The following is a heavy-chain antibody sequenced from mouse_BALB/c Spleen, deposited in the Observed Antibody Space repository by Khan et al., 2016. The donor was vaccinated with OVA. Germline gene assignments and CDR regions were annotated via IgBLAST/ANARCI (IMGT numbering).Heavy chain of an antibody. Sequence: EVELVESGGGLVKPGGSLKLSCAASGFTFSDYYMYWVRQTPEKRLEWVATVSDGSTYNYYPDRVTGRFFIFRDDAKNILYLHISSLRSEDTAMYYCIRGFYGDPFAYWGQGTLVTVSA. D-gene: IGHD2-13*01. CDR3: IRGFYGDPFAY. V-gene: IGHV5-4*02. CDR2: VSDGSTYN. J-gene: IGHJ3*01. CDR1: GFTFSDYY.